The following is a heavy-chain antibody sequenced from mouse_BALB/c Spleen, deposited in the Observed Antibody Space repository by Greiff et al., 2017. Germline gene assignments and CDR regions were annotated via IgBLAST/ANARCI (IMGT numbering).Heavy chain of an antibody. D-gene: IGHD1-1*01. CDR1: GFNIKDYY. CDR2: IDPENGDT. CDR3: NAITTVVAPYYAMDY. Sequence: VHVKQSGAELVRSGASVKLSCTASGFNIKDYYMHWVKQRPEQGLEWIGWIDPENGDTEYAPKFQGKATMTADTSSNTAYLQLSSLTSEDTAVYYCNAITTVVAPYYAMDYWGQGTSVTVSS. V-gene: IGHV14-4*02. J-gene: IGHJ4*01.